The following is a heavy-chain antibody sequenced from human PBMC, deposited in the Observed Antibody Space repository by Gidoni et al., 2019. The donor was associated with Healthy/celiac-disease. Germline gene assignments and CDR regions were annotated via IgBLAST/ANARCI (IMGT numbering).Heavy chain of an antibody. V-gene: IGHV3-23*01. CDR3: AMREQWLVQSPFDY. CDR1: GFTFSSNA. CDR2: ISGSGGSK. D-gene: IGHD6-19*01. J-gene: IGHJ4*02. Sequence: EVQLLESGGGLVQPVGSLRLSCAASGFTFSSNAIGLVRQAPGKGLGWGSAISGSGGSKDYADTVKGRFNISRNNTKNTLYLKMNSLRAEDTAVYYCAMREQWLVQSPFDYWGQGTLVTVSS.